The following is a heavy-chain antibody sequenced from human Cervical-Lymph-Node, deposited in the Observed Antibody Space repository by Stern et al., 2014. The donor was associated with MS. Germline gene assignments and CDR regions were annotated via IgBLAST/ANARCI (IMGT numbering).Heavy chain of an antibody. J-gene: IGHJ4*02. CDR2: IFWDDEK. D-gene: IGHD3-10*01. CDR1: GFSLNTDGVA. Sequence: QVTLRESGPALVKPTQSLTLTCTFSGFSLNTDGVAVGWIRQPPGKAPGWLAVIFWDDEKKYIPSLQTRLAISMDTSKNQVVLNMANMDPLDTGTYYCAHRRTAFYFFDYWGQGILVTVSS. V-gene: IGHV2-5*02. CDR3: AHRRTAFYFFDY.